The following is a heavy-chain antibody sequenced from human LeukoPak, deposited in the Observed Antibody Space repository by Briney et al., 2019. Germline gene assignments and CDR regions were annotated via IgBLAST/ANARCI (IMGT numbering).Heavy chain of an antibody. Sequence: ASVKVSCKASGYTFTSYGISWVRQAPGQGLEWMGWISAYNGNTNYAQKLQGRVTMTTDTSTSTAYMELRSLRSDDTAVYYCARAGPYSYGPGGPPYYGMDVWGKGTTVTVSS. CDR3: ARAGPYSYGPGGPPYYGMDV. J-gene: IGHJ6*04. CDR1: GYTFTSYG. CDR2: ISAYNGNT. D-gene: IGHD5-18*01. V-gene: IGHV1-18*04.